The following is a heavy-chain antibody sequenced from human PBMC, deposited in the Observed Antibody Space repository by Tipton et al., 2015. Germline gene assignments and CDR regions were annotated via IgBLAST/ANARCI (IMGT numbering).Heavy chain of an antibody. D-gene: IGHD3-10*01. CDR2: INPYTGGT. J-gene: IGHJ4*02. CDR3: ATVRRDFGVILL. CDR1: GDTFSSSDTFSSSA. V-gene: IGHV1-2*02. Sequence: QSGAEVKKPGSSMKVSCKASGDTFSSSDTFSSSAISWVRQAPGQGLEWVGWINPYTGGTNYAQKFQGRVTMTRDTSISTAYMELSRLRSDDTAVYYCATVRRDFGVILLWGLGTLVTVSS.